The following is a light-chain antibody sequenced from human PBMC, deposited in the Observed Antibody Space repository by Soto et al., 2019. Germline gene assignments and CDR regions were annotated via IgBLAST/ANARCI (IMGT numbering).Light chain of an antibody. J-gene: IGKJ2*01. CDR3: QQYGGSSYT. V-gene: IGKV3-20*01. Sequence: EIVLTQSPGTLSLSPGERATLSYRASQSVSSSYLAWYQQKPGQAPRLLIYGASSRATGIPDRFSGSGSGTDFTLTISRLEPEDFAVYYCQQYGGSSYTFGQGTKLEIK. CDR2: GAS. CDR1: QSVSSSY.